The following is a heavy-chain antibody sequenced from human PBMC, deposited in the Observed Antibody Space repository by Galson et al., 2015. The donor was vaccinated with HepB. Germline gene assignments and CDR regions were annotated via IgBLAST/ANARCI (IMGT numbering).Heavy chain of an antibody. D-gene: IGHD4-17*01. V-gene: IGHV3-21*01. J-gene: IGHJ6*02. CDR1: GFTSSSYS. CDR3: ARNRHGDYYYYYGMDV. CDR2: ISSGSSYI. Sequence: SLRLSCAASGFTSSSYSMNWVRQAPGKGLEWVSSISSGSSYIYYADSVKGRFTISRDNAKNSLYLQMNSLRAEDTAVYYCARNRHGDYYYYYGMDVWGQGTTVTVSS.